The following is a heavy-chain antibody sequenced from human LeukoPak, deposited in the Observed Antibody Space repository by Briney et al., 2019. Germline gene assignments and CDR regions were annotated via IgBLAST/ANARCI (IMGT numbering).Heavy chain of an antibody. CDR2: IYYSGST. J-gene: IGHJ6*02. CDR3: ASLGSPDDYYGMDA. D-gene: IGHD1-14*01. CDR1: GGSISSSSYY. Sequence: SETLSLTCTVSGGSISSSSYYWGWIRQPPGKGLEWIGSIYYSGSTYYNPSLKSRVTISVDTSKNQFSLKLSSVTAADTAVYYCASLGSPDDYYGMDAWGQGTTVTVSS. V-gene: IGHV4-39*01.